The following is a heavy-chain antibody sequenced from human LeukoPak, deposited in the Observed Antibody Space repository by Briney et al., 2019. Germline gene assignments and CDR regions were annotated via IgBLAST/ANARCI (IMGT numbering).Heavy chain of an antibody. Sequence: PSETLSLTCTVSGGSISSYYWSWIRQPPGKGLEWIGYIYYSGSTNYNPSLKSRVTISVDTSKNQFSLKLSSVTAADTAVYYCARGYYDFWSGYPYYYYGMDVWGQGTTVTVSS. CDR1: GGSISSYY. CDR3: ARGYYDFWSGYPYYYYGMDV. J-gene: IGHJ6*02. V-gene: IGHV4-59*01. CDR2: IYYSGST. D-gene: IGHD3-3*01.